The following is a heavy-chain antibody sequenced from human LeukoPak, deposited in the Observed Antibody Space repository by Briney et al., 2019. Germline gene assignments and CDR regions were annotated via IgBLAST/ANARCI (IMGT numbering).Heavy chain of an antibody. D-gene: IGHD3-22*01. CDR2: IYYSGST. J-gene: IGHJ4*02. CDR3: ARRRYYDSSGEGFDY. V-gene: IGHV4-39*01. Sequence: SETLSLNCTVSGGSISSSSYYWGWIREPPGKGLEWIGSIYYSGSTYYNPSLKSRVTLSVDTSKNQCSLKLSSVTAADTAVYYCARRRYYDSSGEGFDYWGQGTLVTVSS. CDR1: GGSISSSSYY.